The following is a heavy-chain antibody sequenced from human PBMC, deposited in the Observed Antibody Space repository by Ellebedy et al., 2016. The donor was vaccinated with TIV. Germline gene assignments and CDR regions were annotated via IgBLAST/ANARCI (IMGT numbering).Heavy chain of an antibody. CDR1: GGSIRSYY. V-gene: IGHV4-59*08. CDR2: IYYSGSP. Sequence: MPSETLSLTCTVSGGSIRSYYWSRIRQPPGKGLEWIGYIYYSGSPNYNPSLKSRVTISVDTSKNQFSLNLNSVTAADTAVYFCASTPFSAGSGYHPHDYWGQGILVTVSS. J-gene: IGHJ4*02. CDR3: ASTPFSAGSGYHPHDY. D-gene: IGHD5-12*01.